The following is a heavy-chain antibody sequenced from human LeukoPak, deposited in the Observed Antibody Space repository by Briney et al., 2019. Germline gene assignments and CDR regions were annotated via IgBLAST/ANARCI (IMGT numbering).Heavy chain of an antibody. J-gene: IGHJ6*03. CDR3: ARGDSSGWYWSWYYYYMDV. V-gene: IGHV3-7*01. CDR2: IKQDGSEK. CDR1: GFTFSSYW. Sequence: GGSLRLSCAASGFTFSSYWMSWVRQAPGKGLEWVANIKQDGSEKYYVDAVKGRFTISRDNAKNSLYLQMNSLRAEDTAVYYCARGDSSGWYWSWYYYYMDVWGKGTTVTVSS. D-gene: IGHD6-19*01.